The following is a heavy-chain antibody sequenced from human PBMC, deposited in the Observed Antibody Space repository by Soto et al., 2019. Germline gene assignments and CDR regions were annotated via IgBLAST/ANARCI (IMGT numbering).Heavy chain of an antibody. CDR2: IWYDGSNK. J-gene: IGHJ6*02. CDR3: AREPNPTGVDV. V-gene: IGHV3-33*01. Sequence: GGSLRLSCAASGFTFSSYGMHWVRQAPGKGLEWVAVIWYDGSNKYYADSVKGRFTISRDNSKNTLYLQMNSLRAEDTAVYYCAREPNPTGVDVWGQGTTVTVAS. CDR1: GFTFSSYG. D-gene: IGHD3-10*01.